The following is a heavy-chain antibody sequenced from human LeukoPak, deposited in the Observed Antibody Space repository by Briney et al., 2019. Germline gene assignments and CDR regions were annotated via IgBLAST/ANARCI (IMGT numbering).Heavy chain of an antibody. CDR1: GFTFSSYG. Sequence: PGRSLRLSCAASGFTFSSYGMHWVRQAPGKGLEWVAVIWYDGSNKYYADSVKGRFTISRDNSKNTLYLQMNSLRAEDTAVYYCARDNRGYSYGSYYFDYWGQRTLVTVSS. V-gene: IGHV3-33*01. CDR2: IWYDGSNK. D-gene: IGHD5-18*01. CDR3: ARDNRGYSYGSYYFDY. J-gene: IGHJ4*02.